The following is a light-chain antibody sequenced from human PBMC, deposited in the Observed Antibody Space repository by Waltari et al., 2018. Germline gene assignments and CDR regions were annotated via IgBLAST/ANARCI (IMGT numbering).Light chain of an antibody. CDR1: QSVLHIPNNKNY. V-gene: IGKV4-1*01. Sequence: DIVMTQSPDSLAVSLGERATINCKSSQSVLHIPNNKNYLTWYQQKPGQPPKLLISWASTRESAVPDRFSGSGSGTDFTLTSSSLQAEDVAVYYCQQSYSIPYTFGQGTKLEIK. CDR2: WAS. J-gene: IGKJ2*01. CDR3: QQSYSIPYT.